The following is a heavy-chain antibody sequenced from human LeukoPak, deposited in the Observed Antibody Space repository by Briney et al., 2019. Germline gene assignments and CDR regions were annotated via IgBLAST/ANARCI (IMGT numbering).Heavy chain of an antibody. CDR2: INPNSGGT. CDR3: ARAQQQTVVYYCMDV. V-gene: IGHV1-2*02. Sequence: ASVKVSCKASGYTFTGYYMHWVRQAPGQGLEWMGWINPNSGGTNYAQKFQGRVTMTRDTSISTAYMELSRLRSDDTAVYYCARAQQQTVVYYCMDVWGKGTTVTVSS. J-gene: IGHJ6*03. D-gene: IGHD6-13*01. CDR1: GYTFTGYY.